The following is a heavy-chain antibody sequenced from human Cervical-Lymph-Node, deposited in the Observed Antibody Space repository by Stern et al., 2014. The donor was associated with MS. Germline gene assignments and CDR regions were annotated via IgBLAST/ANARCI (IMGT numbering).Heavy chain of an antibody. J-gene: IGHJ5*02. CDR3: ARAACSSTSCYVGNWFDP. Sequence: VQLVQSGAEVKKPWASLKVSCKASGYTFTSYGMSWGRQAPGQGLEWMGWISAYNGNTKYAKKPRGRVTMTTDTFTSTAYMELRSLRSDDTAVYYCARAACSSTSCYVGNWFDPWGQGTLVTVSS. D-gene: IGHD2-2*01. CDR2: ISAYNGNT. CDR1: GYTFTSYG. V-gene: IGHV1-18*01.